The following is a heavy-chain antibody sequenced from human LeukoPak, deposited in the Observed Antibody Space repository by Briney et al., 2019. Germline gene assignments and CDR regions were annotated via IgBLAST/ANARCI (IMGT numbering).Heavy chain of an antibody. CDR2: ISAYNGNT. D-gene: IGHD3-22*01. CDR1: GYTFTSYG. CDR3: ASSVGYYDSSGYYAFDY. J-gene: IGHJ4*02. Sequence: ASVKVSCKASGYTFTSYGISWVRQAPGQGLEWMGWISAYNGNTNYAQKLQGRVTMTTDTSTSTAYMELRSLRPDDTAVYYCASSVGYYDSSGYYAFDYWGQGTLVTVSS. V-gene: IGHV1-18*01.